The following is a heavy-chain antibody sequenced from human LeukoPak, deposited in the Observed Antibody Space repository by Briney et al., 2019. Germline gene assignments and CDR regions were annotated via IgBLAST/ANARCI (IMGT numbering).Heavy chain of an antibody. J-gene: IGHJ4*01. CDR3: ARRGVFGSDNYFEY. Sequence: PSETLSLTCSVAGASVYSGDYYWAWIRPPPGQSLEYIGAVYYSGVTFDNSSLSGRITMPVDTSKNQFSLNLASVTATDTAIYYCARRGVFGSDNYFEYWGQGILVIVSS. CDR1: GASVYSGDYY. V-gene: IGHV4-39*01. D-gene: IGHD3-10*01. CDR2: VYYSGVT.